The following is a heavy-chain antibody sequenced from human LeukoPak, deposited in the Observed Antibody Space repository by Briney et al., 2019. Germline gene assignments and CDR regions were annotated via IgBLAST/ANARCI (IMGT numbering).Heavy chain of an antibody. J-gene: IGHJ3*02. Sequence: ASVKVSCKASGYTFTGYYIHWVRQAPGQRLEWIGWIVVGSGNTNYAQKFQERVTITRDMSTSTAYMELSSLRSEDTAVYYCAADAGPLSIAALDAFDIWGQGTMVTVSS. CDR3: AADAGPLSIAALDAFDI. V-gene: IGHV1-58*02. D-gene: IGHD6-6*01. CDR2: IVVGSGNT. CDR1: GYTFTGYY.